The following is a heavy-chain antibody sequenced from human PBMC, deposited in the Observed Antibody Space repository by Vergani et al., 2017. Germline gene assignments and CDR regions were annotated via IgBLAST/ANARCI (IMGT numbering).Heavy chain of an antibody. CDR1: GFTFSTYA. CDR3: VREGSYCGSTTCRNPSYVYYYHMDV. D-gene: IGHD2-21*01. CDR2: IYYDGSKK. V-gene: IGHV3-33*01. J-gene: IGHJ6*03. Sequence: QVQLVESGGGVVQPGRSLRLSCTSSGFTFSTYAMHWVRQAPGKGLEWVAIIYYDGSKKYYADSVKGRFTISRDNSRNTLDLLMSSLLAEDTAIYYCVREGSYCGSTTCRNPSYVYYYHMDVWGEGTTVTVSS.